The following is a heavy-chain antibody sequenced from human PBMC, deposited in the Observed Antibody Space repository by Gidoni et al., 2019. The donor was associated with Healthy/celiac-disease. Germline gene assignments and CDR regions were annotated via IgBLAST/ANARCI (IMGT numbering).Heavy chain of an antibody. CDR1: GYSISSGYY. J-gene: IGHJ4*02. CDR2: IYHSGST. V-gene: IGHV4-38-2*02. Sequence: QVQLQESGPGLVKPSETLSLTCAVSGYSISSGYYWGWLRQPPGKGLEWIGSIYHSGSTYYNPSLKSRVTISVDTSKNQFSLKLSSVTAADTAVYYCARDTVDYDFWSGYSPFDYWGQGTLVTVSS. CDR3: ARDTVDYDFWSGYSPFDY. D-gene: IGHD3-3*01.